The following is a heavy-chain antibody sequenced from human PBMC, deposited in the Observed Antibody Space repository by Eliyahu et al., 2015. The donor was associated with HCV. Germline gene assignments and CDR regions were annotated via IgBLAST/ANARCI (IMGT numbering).Heavy chain of an antibody. CDR3: ARDKFTGYCPNGVCHFFDC. V-gene: IGHV3-21*01. CDR2: ISSGSGYI. J-gene: IGHJ4*02. CDR1: GFTFSSYS. D-gene: IGHD2-8*01. Sequence: EELLVESGGGLVKPGGSLRLSCAASGFTFSSYSMNWVRQAPGKGLEWVSSISSGSGYIYYADSVKGRFTISRDNAKNSLDLHMNSLRAEDTAVYYCARDKFTGYCPNGVCHFFDCWGQGTLVTVSS.